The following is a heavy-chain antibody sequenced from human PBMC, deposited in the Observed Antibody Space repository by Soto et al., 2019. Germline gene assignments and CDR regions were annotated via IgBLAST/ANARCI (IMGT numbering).Heavy chain of an antibody. CDR3: AKDPPSEKLQPDYGMDV. J-gene: IGHJ6*02. Sequence: GGSLRLSCAASGLTFSTSAMSWVRQAPGKGLEWVSLISASGRSTDYADSVKGRFTISRDNFKSTVYLQMNSLRADDTAVYYCAKDPPSEKLQPDYGMDVWGQGTTVTVSS. V-gene: IGHV3-23*01. D-gene: IGHD2-15*01. CDR1: GLTFSTSA. CDR2: ISASGRST.